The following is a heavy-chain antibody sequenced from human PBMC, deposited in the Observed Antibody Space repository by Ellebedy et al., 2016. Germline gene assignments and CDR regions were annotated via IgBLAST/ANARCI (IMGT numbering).Heavy chain of an antibody. J-gene: IGHJ4*02. D-gene: IGHD2-2*02. CDR2: IIPIFGTA. CDR1: GGTFSSYA. V-gene: IGHV1-69*13. CDR3: ASERKRYCSSTSCYTGGLLPFDY. Sequence: SVKVSXXASGGTFSSYAISWVRQAPGQGLEWMGGIIPIFGTANYAQKFQGRVTITADESTSTAYMELSSLRSEDTAVYYCASERKRYCSSTSCYTGGLLPFDYWGQGTLVTVSS.